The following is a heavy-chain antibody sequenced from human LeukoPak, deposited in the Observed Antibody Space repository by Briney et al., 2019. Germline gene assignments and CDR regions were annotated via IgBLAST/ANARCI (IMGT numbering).Heavy chain of an antibody. CDR1: GYTFTGYY. D-gene: IGHD3-3*01. CDR2: INPNSGGT. J-gene: IGHJ4*02. V-gene: IGHV1-2*02. CDR3: ARDSNDFWSGYYDY. Sequence: ASVKVSCKASGYTFTGYYMHWVGQAPGQGGEGMGWINPNSGGTNYAQKFQGRVTMTRDTSISTAYMELSRLRSDDTAVYYCARDSNDFWSGYYDYWGQGTLVTVSS.